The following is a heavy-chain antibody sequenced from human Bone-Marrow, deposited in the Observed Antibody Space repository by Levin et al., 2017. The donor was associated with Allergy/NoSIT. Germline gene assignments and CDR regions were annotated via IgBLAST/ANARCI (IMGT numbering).Heavy chain of an antibody. CDR3: ARHYYGTGGPD. J-gene: IGHJ4*02. D-gene: IGHD2-8*02. CDR1: GFTFNNYA. Sequence: GGSLRLSCAASGFTFNNYAMTWVRQAPGKGLEWVSVISGSGDGTFYADSVKGRFTISRDNSKNTLYLQMTSLRAEDTALYFCARHYYGTGGPDWGQGTLVTVSS. CDR2: ISGSGDGT. V-gene: IGHV3-23*01.